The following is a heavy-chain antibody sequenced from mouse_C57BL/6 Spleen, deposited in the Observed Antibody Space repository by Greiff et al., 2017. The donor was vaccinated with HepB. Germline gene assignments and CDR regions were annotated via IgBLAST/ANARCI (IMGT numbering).Heavy chain of an antibody. CDR3: AREGDYDYDYYFDY. CDR1: GFSLTSYG. D-gene: IGHD2-4*01. Sequence: VQLQQSGPGLVQPSQCLSITCTVSGFSLTSYGVHWVRQSPGKGLEWLGVIWSGGSTDYNAAFISRLSISKDNSKSQVFFKMNSLQADDTAIYYCAREGDYDYDYYFDYWGQGTTLTVSS. V-gene: IGHV2-2*01. CDR2: IWSGGST. J-gene: IGHJ2*01.